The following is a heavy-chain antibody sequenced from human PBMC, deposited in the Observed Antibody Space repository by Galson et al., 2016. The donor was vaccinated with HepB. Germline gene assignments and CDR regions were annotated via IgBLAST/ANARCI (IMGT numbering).Heavy chain of an antibody. CDR2: IKSKTDGGTT. V-gene: IGHV3-15*07. CDR3: TRSRRGATDY. Sequence: SLRLSCAASGFTFSNAWVNWVHQAPGKGLEWVGRIKSKTDGGTTDYAAPVKGRFTISRDDSKNTLYLQMNSLKTEDTAVYYCTRSRRGATDYWGQGTLVTVSS. D-gene: IGHD4-17*01. J-gene: IGHJ4*02. CDR1: GFTFSNAW.